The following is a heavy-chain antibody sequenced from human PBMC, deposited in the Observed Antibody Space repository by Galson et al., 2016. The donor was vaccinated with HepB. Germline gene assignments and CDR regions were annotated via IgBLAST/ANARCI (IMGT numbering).Heavy chain of an antibody. D-gene: IGHD2-15*01. CDR2: MTGGGGGA. CDR3: AKAGGGSPYYNLDY. V-gene: IGHV3-23*01. J-gene: IGHJ4*02. CDR1: GFTFSNYA. Sequence: SLRLSCAASGFTFSNYAMTWVRQAPGKGLEWVSGMTGGGGGAFYADSVKGRFTISRDNSKNTLYLQMNSLRAEDTAVYYCAKAGGGSPYYNLDYWGQGALVTVSS.